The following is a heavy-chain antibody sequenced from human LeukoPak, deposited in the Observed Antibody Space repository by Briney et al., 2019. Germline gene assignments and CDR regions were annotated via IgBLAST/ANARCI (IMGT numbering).Heavy chain of an antibody. CDR3: ARHNWNYRYDY. CDR2: IYYTGST. D-gene: IGHD1-7*01. CDR1: GGSISGSNYY. Sequence: PSETLSLTCTVSGGSISGSNYYWGWIRQPPGNGLEWIGSIYYTGSTSYNPSLKSRVTISVDTSRNQFSLKVTSVTAADTAVYHCARHNWNYRYDYWGQGTLVTVSS. J-gene: IGHJ4*02. V-gene: IGHV4-39*01.